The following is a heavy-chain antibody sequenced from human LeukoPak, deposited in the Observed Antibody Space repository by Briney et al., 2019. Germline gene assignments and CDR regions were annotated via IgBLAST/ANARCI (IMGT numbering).Heavy chain of an antibody. J-gene: IGHJ4*02. CDR1: GFTFSSYW. Sequence: PGGSLRLSCAASGFTFSSYWMSWVRQAPGKGLEWVSAISGSGGSTYYADSVKGRFTISRDNSKNTLYLQMNSLRAEDTAVYYCAKLTFYYDSSGGDYWGQGTLVTVSS. CDR2: ISGSGGST. V-gene: IGHV3-23*01. CDR3: AKLTFYYDSSGGDY. D-gene: IGHD3-22*01.